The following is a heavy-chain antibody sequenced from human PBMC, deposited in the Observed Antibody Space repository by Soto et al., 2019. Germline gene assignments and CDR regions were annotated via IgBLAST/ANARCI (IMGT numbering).Heavy chain of an antibody. CDR1: GFTFSSYG. J-gene: IGHJ4*02. CDR3: ARATANDY. Sequence: QVQLVESGGGVVQPGRSLRLSCAASGFTFSSYGMHWVRQAPGKGLEWVAVISYDGSNKYYADSVKGRFTISRDNSKNTLYLQMNSLRAEDTAVYYCARATANDYWGQGTLVTVSS. V-gene: IGHV3-30*03. CDR2: ISYDGSNK. D-gene: IGHD5-12*01.